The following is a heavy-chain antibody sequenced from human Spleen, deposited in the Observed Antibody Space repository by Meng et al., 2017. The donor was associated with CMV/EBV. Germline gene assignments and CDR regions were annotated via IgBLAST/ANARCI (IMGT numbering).Heavy chain of an antibody. CDR1: GGIFNSHG. V-gene: IGHV1-69*10. CDR2: IIPTFSMI. J-gene: IGHJ4*02. D-gene: IGHD1-7*01. Sequence: SVKVSCKASGGIFNSHGINWVRQAPGQGLEWMGGIIPTFSMINYAQKFQGRLTITADKSTSTAYMELRSLRSGDTALYYCATSSGTIDYWGQGTLVTVSS. CDR3: ATSSGTIDY.